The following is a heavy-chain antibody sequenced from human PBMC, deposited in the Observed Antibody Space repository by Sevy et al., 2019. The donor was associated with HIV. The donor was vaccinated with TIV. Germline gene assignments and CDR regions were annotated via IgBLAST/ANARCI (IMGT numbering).Heavy chain of an antibody. V-gene: IGHV3-7*01. Sequence: GGSLRLSCVASGFTFSDSWMTWVRQAPGKGLERIAFINEDGSRLGYVDSVRGRFTISRENTKNALYLQMNSLRAEDTAVYFGARDRAYSALDYWGQGTLVTVSS. CDR1: GFTFSDSW. D-gene: IGHD5-18*01. CDR2: INEDGSRL. CDR3: ARDRAYSALDY. J-gene: IGHJ4*02.